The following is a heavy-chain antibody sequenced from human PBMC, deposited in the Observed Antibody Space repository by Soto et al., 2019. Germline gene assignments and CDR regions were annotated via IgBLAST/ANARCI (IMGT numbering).Heavy chain of an antibody. Sequence: ASVKVSCKASGYTFTSYAMHWLRQAPGQRLEWMGWINAGNGNTKYSQKFQGRVTITRDTSASTAYMELSSLRSEDTAVYYCAKGGAARTGPYYYYYYMDVWGKGTTVTVSS. CDR3: AKGGAARTGPYYYYYYMDV. D-gene: IGHD6-6*01. J-gene: IGHJ6*03. CDR2: INAGNGNT. V-gene: IGHV1-3*01. CDR1: GYTFTSYA.